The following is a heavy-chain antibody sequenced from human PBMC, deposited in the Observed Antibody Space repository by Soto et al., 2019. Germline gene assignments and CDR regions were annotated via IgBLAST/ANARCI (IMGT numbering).Heavy chain of an antibody. CDR1: GGSIGTYY. D-gene: IGHD3-3*01. J-gene: IGHJ6*02. Sequence: SETLSLTCTVSGGSIGTYYWSWIRQPPGKGLEWIGYIYYSGSTNYNPSLKSRVTISVDTSKNQFSLKLSSVTAADTAVYYCGRGTIFGVVINYYYYGMDVWGQGTTVTVSS. CDR2: IYYSGST. CDR3: GRGTIFGVVINYYYYGMDV. V-gene: IGHV4-59*01.